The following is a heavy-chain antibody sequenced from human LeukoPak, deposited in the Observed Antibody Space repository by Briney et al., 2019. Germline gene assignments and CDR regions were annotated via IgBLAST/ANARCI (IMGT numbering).Heavy chain of an antibody. CDR1: GYSFTSYW. CDR3: ARHGYDFWSGYYKADYYYYGMDV. V-gene: IGHV5-51*01. J-gene: IGHJ6*02. D-gene: IGHD3-3*01. Sequence: GESLKISCKGSGYSFTSYWIVWVRQMPGKGLEWMGSIYPGDSDTRYSPSFQGQVTISADKSISTAYLQWSSLKASDTAVYYCARHGYDFWSGYYKADYYYYGMDVWGQGTTVTVSS. CDR2: IYPGDSDT.